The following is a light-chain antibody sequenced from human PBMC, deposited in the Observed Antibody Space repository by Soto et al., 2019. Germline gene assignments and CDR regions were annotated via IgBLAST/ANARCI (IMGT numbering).Light chain of an antibody. CDR2: DAS. CDR3: QHYNSYSEA. CDR1: QSISSW. Sequence: DIQMPQSPATLPAAVGDRVIITCWASQSISSWLAWYQQKPGKAPKLLIYDASSLESGVPSRFSGSGSGTEFTLAISSLQPDDFATYYCQHYNSYSEAFGQGTKVDIK. J-gene: IGKJ1*01. V-gene: IGKV1-5*01.